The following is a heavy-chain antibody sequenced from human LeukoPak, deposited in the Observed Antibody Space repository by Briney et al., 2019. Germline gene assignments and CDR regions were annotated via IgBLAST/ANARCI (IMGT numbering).Heavy chain of an antibody. CDR1: GFTFSDYY. V-gene: IGHV3-11*06. CDR3: VRREGI. J-gene: IGHJ3*02. Sequence: GGSLRLSRAASGFTFSDYYMTWIRQAPGKGLEWLSYISSTSIYTNYANSLKGRFTISRDNAKNSLYLQMNSLRAEDTAVYYCVRREGIWGQGTLVTVSS. CDR2: ISSTSIYT.